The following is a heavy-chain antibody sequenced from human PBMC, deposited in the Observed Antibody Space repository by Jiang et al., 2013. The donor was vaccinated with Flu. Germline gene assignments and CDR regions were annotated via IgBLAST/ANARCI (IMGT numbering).Heavy chain of an antibody. Sequence: GPGLVKPSETLSLTCTVSGGSISSYYWSWIRQPPGKGLEWIGYIYYSGSTNYNPSLKSRVTISVDTSKNRFSLKLSSVTAADTAVYYCARGGLVRGVFDYWGQGTLVTVSS. D-gene: IGHD3-10*01. V-gene: IGHV4-59*01. CDR1: GGSISSYY. J-gene: IGHJ4*02. CDR2: IYYSGST. CDR3: ARGGLVRGVFDY.